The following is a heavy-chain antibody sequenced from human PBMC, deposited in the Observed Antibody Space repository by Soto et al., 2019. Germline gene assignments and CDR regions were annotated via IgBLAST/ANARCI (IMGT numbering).Heavy chain of an antibody. Sequence: SETLSLTCTVSGGSISSGGYYWSWIRQHPGKGLKWIGYIYYSGSTNYNPSLKSRVTISVDTSKNQFSLKLSSVTAADTAVYYCARGDDPPTGPENRYFNYWGQGTLVTVSS. CDR1: GGSISSGGYY. CDR3: ARGDDPPTGPENRYFNY. CDR2: IYYSGST. J-gene: IGHJ4*02. V-gene: IGHV4-61*08. D-gene: IGHD2-21*02.